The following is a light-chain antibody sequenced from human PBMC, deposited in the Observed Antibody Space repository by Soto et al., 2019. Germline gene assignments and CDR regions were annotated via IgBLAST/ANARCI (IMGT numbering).Light chain of an antibody. CDR3: QQYLGSSWT. J-gene: IGKJ1*01. Sequence: EIVLTQSPGTLSSSPGERATLSCRASQSIDNRYLAWYQHKPGQAPRLLIYATSSRATGIPDRFGGSGSGTDFTLTINRLEPEDFAVYYCQQYLGSSWTFGQGNKVDIK. CDR2: ATS. CDR1: QSIDNRY. V-gene: IGKV3-20*01.